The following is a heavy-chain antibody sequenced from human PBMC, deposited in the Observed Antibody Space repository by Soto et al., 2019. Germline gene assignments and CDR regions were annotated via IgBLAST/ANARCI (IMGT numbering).Heavy chain of an antibody. CDR3: WLYCTNGVVCRGGMDV. D-gene: IGHD2-8*01. Sequence: EVQLVESGGGLVKPGGSLRLSCAASGFTFSSYSMNWVRQAPGKGLEWVLSISSSRSYIYYADSVKGRFTIFRDNAKNSLYLQMNSLRAEDTAVYYCWLYCTNGVVCRGGMDVWGQGTTVTVSS. CDR2: ISSSRSYI. J-gene: IGHJ6*02. V-gene: IGHV3-21*01. CDR1: GFTFSSYS.